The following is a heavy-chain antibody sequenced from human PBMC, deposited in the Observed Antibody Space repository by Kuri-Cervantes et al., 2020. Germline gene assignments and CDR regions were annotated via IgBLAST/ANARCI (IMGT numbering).Heavy chain of an antibody. CDR2: IYYSWST. Sequence: GSLRLSCAVYGGSFSGYYWSWIRQPPGKGLEWIGYIYYSWSTNYNPSLKSRVTISVDTSKNQFSLKLSSVTAADTAVYYCARDAQVWGKGTTVTVSS. CDR1: GGSFSGYY. CDR3: ARDAQV. J-gene: IGHJ6*04. V-gene: IGHV4-59*01.